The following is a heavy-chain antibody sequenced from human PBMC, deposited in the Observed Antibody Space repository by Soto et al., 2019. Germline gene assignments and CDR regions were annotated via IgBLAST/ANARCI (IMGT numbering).Heavy chain of an antibody. CDR1: RFTFSNYG. CDR3: ASDTKTGVVVPGAPKY. Sequence: QVQLVESGGGVVQPGGSLTLSCAASRFTFSNYGMHWVRQAPGEGLEWVAVISYDGTNHYYADSVRGRFTLSRDNSKNTLSLHMDRLPSDDTAVYYCASDTKTGVVVPGAPKYWGQGTLVAVSS. D-gene: IGHD2-2*01. J-gene: IGHJ4*02. CDR2: ISYDGTNH. V-gene: IGHV3-30*03.